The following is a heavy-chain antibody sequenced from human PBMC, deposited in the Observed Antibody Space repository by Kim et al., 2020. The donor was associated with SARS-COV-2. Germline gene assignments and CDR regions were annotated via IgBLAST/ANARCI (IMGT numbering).Heavy chain of an antibody. CDR2: ISGSGGST. Sequence: GGSLRLSCAASGFTFSSYAMSWVRQAPGKGLEWVSAISGSGGSTYYADSVKGRFTISRDNSKNTLYLQMNSLRAEDTAVYYCAKLMGFRRQQLGGSYFDYWGQGTLVTVSS. D-gene: IGHD6-13*01. CDR1: GFTFSSYA. J-gene: IGHJ4*02. CDR3: AKLMGFRRQQLGGSYFDY. V-gene: IGHV3-23*01.